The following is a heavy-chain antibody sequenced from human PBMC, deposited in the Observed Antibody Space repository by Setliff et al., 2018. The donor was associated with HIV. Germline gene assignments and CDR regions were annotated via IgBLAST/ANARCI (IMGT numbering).Heavy chain of an antibody. CDR2: ISGAASHS. J-gene: IGHJ4*02. D-gene: IGHD3-3*01. Sequence: GGSLRLSCAASGFTFSNYRMNWVRQAPVRGLEWVSYISGAASHSYYADSVKGRFTISRDNAKKSLYLQMNSLTAEDTGVYYCARDLFRSGGYFDFWGQGTPVTVSS. CDR1: GFTFSNYR. V-gene: IGHV3-21*01. CDR3: ARDLFRSGGYFDF.